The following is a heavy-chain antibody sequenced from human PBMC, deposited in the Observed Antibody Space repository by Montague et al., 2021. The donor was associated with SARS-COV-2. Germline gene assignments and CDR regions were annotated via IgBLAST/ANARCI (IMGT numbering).Heavy chain of an antibody. D-gene: IGHD6-13*01. CDR3: AKGPRHDVASGLDH. CDR1: GFPFDEHA. V-gene: IGHV3-9*01. CDR2: ISWNSGSL. J-gene: IGHJ4*02. Sequence: SLRLSCAASGFPFDEHAMFWFRQAPGKGLEWVSGISWNSGSLGYADSLKGRFTASRDNAKNSLYLQMNSLRPDDTALYYCAKGPRHDVASGLDHWGQGTLVTVSS.